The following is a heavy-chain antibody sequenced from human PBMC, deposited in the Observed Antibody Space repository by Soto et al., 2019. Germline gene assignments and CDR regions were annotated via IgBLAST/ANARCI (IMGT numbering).Heavy chain of an antibody. CDR3: ARKPHMGYGSGSTIYYYYGMDV. V-gene: IGHV4-34*01. CDR1: GGSFSGYY. J-gene: IGHJ6*02. D-gene: IGHD3-10*01. Sequence: PSETLSLTCAVYGGSFSGYYWSWIRQPPGKGLEWIGEINHSGSTNYNPSLKSRVTISVDTSKNQFSLKLSSVTAADTAVYYCARKPHMGYGSGSTIYYYYGMDVWGQGTTGTVSS. CDR2: INHSGST.